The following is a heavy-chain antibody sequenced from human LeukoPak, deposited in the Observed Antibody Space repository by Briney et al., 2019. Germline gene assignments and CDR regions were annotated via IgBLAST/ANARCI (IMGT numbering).Heavy chain of an antibody. J-gene: IGHJ4*02. CDR2: IYIAGGI. D-gene: IGHD3-22*01. Sequence: GGSLRLSCAASGFNVSRNYMTWVRQAPGKGLEWVSVIYIAGGIYYADSVRGRFTISRDKSKNTLYLQMNSLRAEDTAVYYCAIEGLTYYYDDWGQGTLVTVSS. CDR3: AIEGLTYYYDD. V-gene: IGHV3-66*01. CDR1: GFNVSRNY.